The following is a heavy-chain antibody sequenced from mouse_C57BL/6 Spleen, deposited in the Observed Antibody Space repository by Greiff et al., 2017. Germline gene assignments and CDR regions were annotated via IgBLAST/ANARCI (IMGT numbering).Heavy chain of an antibody. Sequence: EVQLLESGGGLVQPGGSMKLSCAASGFTFSDAWMDWVRQSPAKGLEWVAEIRNKANNHATYYAESVKGRFTISRDDSKSSVYLQMNSLRAEDTGIYYCRITTVVAPNWYFDVWGTGTTVTVSS. CDR3: RITTVVAPNWYFDV. CDR2: IRNKANNHAT. CDR1: GFTFSDAW. D-gene: IGHD1-1*01. V-gene: IGHV6-6*01. J-gene: IGHJ1*03.